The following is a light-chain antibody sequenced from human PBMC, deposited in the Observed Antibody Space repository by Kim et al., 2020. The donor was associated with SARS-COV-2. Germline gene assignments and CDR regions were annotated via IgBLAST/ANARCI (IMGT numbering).Light chain of an antibody. Sequence: PGERPTPSGRAGQRVRSTYLAWYQRRPGQAPRLVIYTASTRATGIPDRLSGSGSETYFTLTISRLEPEDLAVYYCQQYGDPTRTFGEGTKMGIK. V-gene: IGKV3-20*01. CDR1: QRVRSTY. J-gene: IGKJ4*02. CDR2: TAS. CDR3: QQYGDPTRT.